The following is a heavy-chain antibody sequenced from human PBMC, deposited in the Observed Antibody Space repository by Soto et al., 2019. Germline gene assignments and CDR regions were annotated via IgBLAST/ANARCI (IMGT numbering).Heavy chain of an antibody. CDR3: ARDGDPQSAFWSDPVGGGRFDP. V-gene: IGHV1-69*12. Sequence: QVQLVQSGAEVKKPGSSVNVSCKTSGGTFGNSAVTWVRQAPGQGLEWLGGIVPMFGTANYAQKFQGRVTITADESTITADMELNGLKTDDTAVYYCARDGDPQSAFWSDPVGGGRFDPWGQGTLVTVSS. CDR2: IVPMFGTA. D-gene: IGHD3-3*01. CDR1: GGTFGNSA. J-gene: IGHJ5*02.